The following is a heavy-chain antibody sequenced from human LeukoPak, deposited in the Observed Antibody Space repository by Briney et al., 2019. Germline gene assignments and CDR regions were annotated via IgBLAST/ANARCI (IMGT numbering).Heavy chain of an antibody. Sequence: GSLRLSCAASGFTFSSYSMSWVRQAPGKGLEWVSSISSSSSYIYYADSVKGRFTISRDNAKNTLSLQMNSLRVEDTAVYYCAKYGAWGLWFGEPTTNFDSWGQGTLVTVSS. J-gene: IGHJ4*02. CDR2: ISSSSSYI. CDR1: GFTFSSYS. D-gene: IGHD3-10*01. V-gene: IGHV3-21*04. CDR3: AKYGAWGLWFGEPTTNFDS.